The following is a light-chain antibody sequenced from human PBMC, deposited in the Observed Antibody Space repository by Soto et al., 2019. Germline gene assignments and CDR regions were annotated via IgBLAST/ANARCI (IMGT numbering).Light chain of an antibody. CDR3: NSYAGSNVYV. V-gene: IGLV2-8*01. Sequence: QSVLTQPPSASGSPGQSVTSSCTGTSSDVGGYNYVSWYQQHPGKAPKLMIYEVSKRPSGVPDRFSGSKSGNTASLTVSGLQAEDEADYYCNSYAGSNVYVFGTGTKVTVL. CDR2: EVS. J-gene: IGLJ1*01. CDR1: SSDVGGYNY.